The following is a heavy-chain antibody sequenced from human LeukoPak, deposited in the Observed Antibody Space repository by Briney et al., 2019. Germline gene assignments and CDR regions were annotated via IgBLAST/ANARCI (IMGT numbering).Heavy chain of an antibody. J-gene: IGHJ4*02. CDR3: AKHGFAGISAAGDY. D-gene: IGHD6-13*01. V-gene: IGHV3-23*01. CDR1: GFTFSSYA. CDR2: ISGSGGST. Sequence: GGSLRLSCAASGFTFSSYAMSWVRQAPGKGLEWISVISGSGGSTSYADSVKGRFTISRDNSKNTLYLQMNSLRAEDTAVYYCAKHGFAGISAAGDYWGQGTPVTVSS.